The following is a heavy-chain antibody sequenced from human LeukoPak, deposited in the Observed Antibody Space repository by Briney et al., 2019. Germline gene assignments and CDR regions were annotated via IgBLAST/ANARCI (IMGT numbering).Heavy chain of an antibody. CDR2: INHSGST. J-gene: IGHJ6*02. Sequence: SETLALTCAVYGGSFSGYYWSWIRQPPGKGLELIGEINHSGSTNYNPSLKSRVTISVDTSKNQFSLKLRSVTAADTAVYYCASGRAVAGKSKYYGMDVWGQGTTVTVSS. CDR1: GGSFSGYY. V-gene: IGHV4-34*01. D-gene: IGHD6-19*01. CDR3: ASGRAVAGKSKYYGMDV.